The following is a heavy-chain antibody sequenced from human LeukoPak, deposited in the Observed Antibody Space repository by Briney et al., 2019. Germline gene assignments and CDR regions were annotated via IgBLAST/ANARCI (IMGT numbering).Heavy chain of an antibody. CDR3: AREWRFQGSGSYYTPYYYMDV. D-gene: IGHD3-10*01. CDR2: IIPIFGTA. J-gene: IGHJ6*03. Sequence: SVRVSCKASGGTFSSYAISWVRQAPGQGLEWMAGIIPIFGTANYARKFQGRVTITADESTSTAYMELSSLRSEDTAVYYCAREWRFQGSGSYYTPYYYMDVWGKGTTVTVSS. V-gene: IGHV1-69*13. CDR1: GGTFSSYA.